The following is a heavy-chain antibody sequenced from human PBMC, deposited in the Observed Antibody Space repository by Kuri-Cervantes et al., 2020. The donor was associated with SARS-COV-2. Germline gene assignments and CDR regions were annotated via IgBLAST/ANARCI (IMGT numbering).Heavy chain of an antibody. V-gene: IGHV4-38-2*01. Sequence: GSLRLSCAVSGYSISSGYYWGWIRQPPGKGLEWIGSSYYSGSTYYNPSLKSRVTISLDTSKNQFSLRLSSVTAADTAMYYCARRPREEDHSFHWYFDLWGRGTLVTVSS. CDR2: SYYSGST. D-gene: IGHD5-18*01. CDR3: ARRPREEDHSFHWYFDL. CDR1: GYSISSGYY. J-gene: IGHJ2*01.